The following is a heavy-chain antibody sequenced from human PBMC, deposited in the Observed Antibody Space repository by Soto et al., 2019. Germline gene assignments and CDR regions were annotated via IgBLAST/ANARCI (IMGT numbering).Heavy chain of an antibody. CDR3: ARRGYGSRWPNVYMDV. CDR1: GLTISNYE. CDR2: ISNNGAHT. J-gene: IGHJ6*03. Sequence: GGSLRLSCAASGLTISNYEMHWVRQAPGKGLEYVSGISNNGAHTDYAKSVKGRFTISRDNSENTLYLQMGSLRAEDMALYYCARRGYGSRWPNVYMDVWGKGTTVTVS. V-gene: IGHV3-64*01. D-gene: IGHD6-13*01.